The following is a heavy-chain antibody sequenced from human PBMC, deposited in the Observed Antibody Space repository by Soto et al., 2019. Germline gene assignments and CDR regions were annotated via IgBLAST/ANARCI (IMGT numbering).Heavy chain of an antibody. Sequence: SETLSLTCTVSGGSVSSGSYYWSWIRQPPGKGLEWIGYIYYSGSTNYNPSLKSRVTISVDTSKNQFSLKLSSVTAADTAVYYCARGIEGWYQGRSYFGTDVWGDGTTVTVSS. CDR3: ARGIEGWYQGRSYFGTDV. J-gene: IGHJ6*04. V-gene: IGHV4-61*01. D-gene: IGHD6-19*01. CDR1: GGSVSSGSYY. CDR2: IYYSGST.